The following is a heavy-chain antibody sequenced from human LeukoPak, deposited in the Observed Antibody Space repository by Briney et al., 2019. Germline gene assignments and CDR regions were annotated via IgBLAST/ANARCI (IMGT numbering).Heavy chain of an antibody. D-gene: IGHD1-26*01. CDR1: GFTVSSNY. Sequence: GGSLRLSCAASGFTVSSNYMSWVRQAPGKGLEWVSVIYSGGSTYYADSVKGRFTISRHNSKNTLYLQMNGLRAEDTAVYYCAMVGAQGAFDIWGQGTMVTVSS. J-gene: IGHJ3*02. CDR3: AMVGAQGAFDI. CDR2: IYSGGST. V-gene: IGHV3-53*04.